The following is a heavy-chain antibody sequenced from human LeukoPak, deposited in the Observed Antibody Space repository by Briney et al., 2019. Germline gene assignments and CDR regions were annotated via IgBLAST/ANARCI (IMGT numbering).Heavy chain of an antibody. CDR1: GGSISSSSYY. CDR2: IYHSGST. J-gene: IGHJ4*02. Sequence: SETLSLTCTVSGGSISSSSYYWGWIRQPPGKGLEWIGSIYHSGSTYYNPSLKSRVTISVDTSKNQFSLKLSSVTAADTAVYYCARVAVAGTIDYWGQGTLVTVSS. D-gene: IGHD6-19*01. CDR3: ARVAVAGTIDY. V-gene: IGHV4-39*07.